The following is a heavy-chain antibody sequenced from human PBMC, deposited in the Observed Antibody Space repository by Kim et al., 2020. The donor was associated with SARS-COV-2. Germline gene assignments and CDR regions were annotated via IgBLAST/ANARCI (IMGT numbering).Heavy chain of an antibody. CDR1: GFTFSSYS. D-gene: IGHD6-19*01. CDR2: ISSSSSYI. CDR3: ARFFRVAGAFDI. V-gene: IGHV3-21*01. Sequence: GGSLRLSCAASGFTFSSYSMNWVRQAPGKGLEWVSSISSSSSYIYYADSVKGRFTISRDNAKNSLYLQMNSLRAEDTAVYYCARFFRVAGAFDIWGQGTMVTVSS. J-gene: IGHJ3*02.